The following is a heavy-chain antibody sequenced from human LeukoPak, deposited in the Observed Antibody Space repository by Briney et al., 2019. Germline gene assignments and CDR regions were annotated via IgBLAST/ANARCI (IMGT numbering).Heavy chain of an antibody. CDR1: GYSIGSGYY. J-gene: IGHJ4*02. CDR3: ARGDSNYEGYYFDY. Sequence: PSETLSLTCAVSGYSIGSGYYWGWIRQPPGKGLEWIGYIYYSGSTNYNPSLKGRVTISVDTSKNQFSLKLSSVTAADTAVYYCARGDSNYEGYYFDYWGQGTLVTVSS. D-gene: IGHD4-11*01. CDR2: IYYSGST. V-gene: IGHV4-61*01.